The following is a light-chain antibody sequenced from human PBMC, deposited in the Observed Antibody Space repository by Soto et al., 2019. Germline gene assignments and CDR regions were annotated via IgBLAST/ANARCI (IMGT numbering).Light chain of an antibody. CDR1: QSVSDSS. V-gene: IGKV3-20*01. CDR2: GAS. CDR3: QLYGDSPMYT. J-gene: IGKJ2*01. Sequence: EIVLTQSPGTLSLSPGERATLSCRACQSVSDSSLAWYHQKPGQAPRLLIYGASRRATGIPDTFSGSGSGTDFTLTISRLEPEDFAVYYCQLYGDSPMYTFGQGTKLEIK.